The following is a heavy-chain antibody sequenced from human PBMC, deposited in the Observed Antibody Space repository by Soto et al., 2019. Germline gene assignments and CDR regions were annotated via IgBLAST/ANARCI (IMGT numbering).Heavy chain of an antibody. CDR2: IYHSGST. V-gene: IGHV4-4*01. CDR3: ASMVGASDY. Sequence: QVQLQESGPGLVKPSGTLSLTCAVSGGSISSSNWWSWVRQPPGKGLEWIGEIYHSGSTNYNPSPKRRVTLSVDTHQHQCPLKLSSVTAADTAVYCCASMVGASDYWGQGNLVTVSS. D-gene: IGHD1-26*01. CDR1: GGSISSSNW. J-gene: IGHJ4*02.